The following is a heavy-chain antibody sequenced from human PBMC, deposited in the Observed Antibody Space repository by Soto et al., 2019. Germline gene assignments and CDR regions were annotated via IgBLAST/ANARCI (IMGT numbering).Heavy chain of an antibody. CDR3: ARDRSVRDYGDLDY. J-gene: IGHJ4*02. Sequence: GGSLRLSCAASGFTFSSYWMSWVRQAAGKGLEWVANIKQDGSEKYYVDSVKGRFTISRDNAKNSLYLQMNSLRAEDTAVYYCARDRSVRDYGDLDYWGQGTLVTVSS. CDR2: IKQDGSEK. D-gene: IGHD4-17*01. V-gene: IGHV3-7*03. CDR1: GFTFSSYW.